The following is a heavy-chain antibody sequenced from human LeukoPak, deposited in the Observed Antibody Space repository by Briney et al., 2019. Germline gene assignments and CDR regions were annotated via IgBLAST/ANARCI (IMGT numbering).Heavy chain of an antibody. Sequence: PGGSLRLSCAASGFTFSSYAMHWVRQAPGKGLEWVAVISYDGGNKYYADSVKGRFTISRDNSKNTLYLQMNSLRAEDTALYYCARTVGYGAYSWFDPWGQGTLVTVSS. CDR2: ISYDGGNK. CDR1: GFTFSSYA. V-gene: IGHV3-30*14. J-gene: IGHJ5*02. D-gene: IGHD4-17*01. CDR3: ARTVGYGAYSWFDP.